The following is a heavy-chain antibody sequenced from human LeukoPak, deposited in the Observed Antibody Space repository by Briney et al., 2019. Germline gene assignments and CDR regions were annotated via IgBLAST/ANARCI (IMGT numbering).Heavy chain of an antibody. V-gene: IGHV3-23*01. CDR2: ISSGGTP. D-gene: IGHD3-22*01. CDR3: ANLDYYDTELDY. CDR1: GFSFSYYA. Sequence: PGGSLRLSCAASGFSFSYYAMTCVRQAPGKGLEWVSAISSGGTPYYADSVKGRFTISTDNSRTTLYLHLNSLRAEDTAVSYCANLDYYDTELDYWGQGTLVTVSS. J-gene: IGHJ4*02.